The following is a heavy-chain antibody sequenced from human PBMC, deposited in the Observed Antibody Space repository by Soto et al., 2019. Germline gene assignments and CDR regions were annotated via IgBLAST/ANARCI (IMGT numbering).Heavy chain of an antibody. V-gene: IGHV4-4*02. CDR2: IYHSGST. Sequence: SETLSLTCAVSGGSISSGNWWSWVRQPPGKGLEWIGEIYHSGSTNYNPSLKSRVTISVDKSKNQLSLKLSSVTAADTAVYYCATYDYLWVSYRYFDNWGQWTLVTVSS. J-gene: IGHJ4*02. CDR3: ATYDYLWVSYRYFDN. CDR1: GGSISSGNW. D-gene: IGHD3-16*02.